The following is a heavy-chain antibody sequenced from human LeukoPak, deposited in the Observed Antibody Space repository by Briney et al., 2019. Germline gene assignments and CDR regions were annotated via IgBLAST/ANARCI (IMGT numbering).Heavy chain of an antibody. CDR1: GGSLSSYY. CDR3: ARDDGDYIDY. D-gene: IGHD4-17*01. V-gene: IGHV4-59*01. CDR2: IYYSGST. Sequence: SETLSLTCTVSGGSLSSYYWSWIRQPPGKGLAWIGYIYYSGSTNYNPSLQSRVTISVDTSKNQFSLKLSSVTAADTAVYYCARDDGDYIDYWGQGTLVTVSS. J-gene: IGHJ4*02.